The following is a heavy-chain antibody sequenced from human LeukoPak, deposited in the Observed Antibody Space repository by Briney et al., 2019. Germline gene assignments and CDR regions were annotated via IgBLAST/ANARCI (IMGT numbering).Heavy chain of an antibody. CDR3: ARDRLMVRGPRDRRYFDY. V-gene: IGHV3-53*01. D-gene: IGHD3-10*01. CDR2: IYSGGNT. Sequence: GGSLRLSCAASGFTVSSNYMSWVRQAPGKGLEWVSVIYSGGNTYYADSVKGRFTISRDISNNTLYLQMTSLRAEDTAVYYCARDRLMVRGPRDRRYFDYWGQGTLVTVSS. CDR1: GFTVSSNY. J-gene: IGHJ4*02.